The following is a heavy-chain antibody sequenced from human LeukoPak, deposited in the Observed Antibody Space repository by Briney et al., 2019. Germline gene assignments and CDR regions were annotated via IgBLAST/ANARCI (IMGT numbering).Heavy chain of an antibody. CDR3: AREGGFYRTLDY. J-gene: IGHJ4*02. CDR1: GGSVTSTNW. D-gene: IGHD3-3*01. V-gene: IGHV4-4*02. Sequence: PSETLSLTCDVAGGSVTSTNWWTWVRQPPGKGLTWIGEVHLDGRTNYNPSLKSRMIMSVDLPENHISLKLTPVTAADTAVYYCAREGGFYRTLDYSGQGTLVTVSS. CDR2: VHLDGRT.